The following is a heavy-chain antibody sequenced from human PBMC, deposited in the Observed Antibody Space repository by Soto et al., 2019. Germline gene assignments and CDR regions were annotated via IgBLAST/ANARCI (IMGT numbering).Heavy chain of an antibody. CDR1: GGSFNYYY. J-gene: IGHJ5*02. Sequence: SETLSLTCGVYGGSFNYYYWNWIRQPPGKGLEWIGEINHSGITNYNPSLKSRVTISVDTSKNQFSLRLSSVTAADTAVYYCARDAYDSSGYYPTDTLYNWFDPWGQGTLVTVSS. CDR2: INHSGIT. V-gene: IGHV4-34*01. D-gene: IGHD3-22*01. CDR3: ARDAYDSSGYYPTDTLYNWFDP.